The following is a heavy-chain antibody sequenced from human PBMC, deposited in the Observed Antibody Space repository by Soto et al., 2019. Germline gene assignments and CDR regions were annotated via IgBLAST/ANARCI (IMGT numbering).Heavy chain of an antibody. J-gene: IGHJ4*02. V-gene: IGHV3-33*01. Sequence: PGGSLRLSCAASGFTFSSYGMHWVRQAPGKGLEWVAVIWYDGSNKYYADSVKGRFTISRDNSKNTLYLQMNSLRAEDTAVYYCARDPPYYYGSGSLDYWGQGILVTVSS. D-gene: IGHD3-10*01. CDR1: GFTFSSYG. CDR2: IWYDGSNK. CDR3: ARDPPYYYGSGSLDY.